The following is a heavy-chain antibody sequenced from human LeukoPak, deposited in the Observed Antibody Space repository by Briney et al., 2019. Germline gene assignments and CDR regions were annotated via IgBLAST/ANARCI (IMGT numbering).Heavy chain of an antibody. J-gene: IGHJ4*02. CDR1: GFTFSTYT. D-gene: IGHD4-17*01. CDR3: ARVNGDYERGGAPDY. V-gene: IGHV3-21*01. Sequence: KAGGSLRLSCAASGFTFSTYTMNWVRQAPGKGLEWVSSISSSSIYIYYTDSVKGRFTISRDNARNSVYLQTNNLRAEDTAVYYCARVNGDYERGGAPDYWGQGTLVTVSS. CDR2: ISSSSIYI.